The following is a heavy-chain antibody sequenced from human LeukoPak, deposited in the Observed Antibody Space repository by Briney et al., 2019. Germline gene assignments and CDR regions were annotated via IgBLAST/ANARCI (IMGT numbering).Heavy chain of an antibody. CDR3: ARYTIANGFDM. J-gene: IGHJ3*02. CDR2: MNPSDQT. CDR1: GYSFTDYY. Sequence: ASVKVSCKASGYSFTDYYMHWVRQAPGQGLEWMGWMNPSDQTGYAQNFQGRLTFTRDISRNTAYMELSSLTPDDTAVYFCARYTIANGFDMWGQGTMVTVSS. V-gene: IGHV1-8*02. D-gene: IGHD2-21*01.